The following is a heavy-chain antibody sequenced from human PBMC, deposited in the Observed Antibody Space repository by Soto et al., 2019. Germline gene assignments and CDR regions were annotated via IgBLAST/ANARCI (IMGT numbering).Heavy chain of an antibody. CDR2: INHSGST. J-gene: IGHJ6*02. V-gene: IGHV4-34*01. CDR1: GGSFSGYY. Sequence: PSETLSLTCAVYGGSFSGYYWSWIRQPPGKGLEWIGEINHSGSTNYNPSPKSRVTISVDTSKNQFSLKLSSVTAADTAVYYCARGSSGWSYYYYGMDVWGQGTTVTVSS. D-gene: IGHD6-13*01. CDR3: ARGSSGWSYYYYGMDV.